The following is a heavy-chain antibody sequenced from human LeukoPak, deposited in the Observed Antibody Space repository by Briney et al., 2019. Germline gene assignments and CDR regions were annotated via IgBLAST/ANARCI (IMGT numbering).Heavy chain of an antibody. CDR1: GGSISSYY. J-gene: IGHJ3*02. CDR2: IYASGNT. Sequence: SETLSLTCTVSGGSISSYYWSWVRQPAGKGLEWIGRIYASGNTNYNPSLKGRVTMSLDTSKNQFSLKLSSVTAADTAVYYCARRNLGMDAFDIWGQGTMVTVSS. D-gene: IGHD7-27*01. CDR3: ARRNLGMDAFDI. V-gene: IGHV4-4*07.